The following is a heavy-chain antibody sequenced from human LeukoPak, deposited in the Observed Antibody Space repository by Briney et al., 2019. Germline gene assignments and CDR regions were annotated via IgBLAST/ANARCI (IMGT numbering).Heavy chain of an antibody. CDR3: ARDRRDRRDAFLLHYHGMDV. J-gene: IGHJ6*02. V-gene: IGHV3-11*01. CDR1: GFSFCDYY. D-gene: IGHD5-24*01. CDR2: ISTSGSTI. Sequence: GGSLRLSCAASGFSFCDYYITWIRQAPGEGLECVSYISTSGSTIYYADSVKGRFTMSRDNARKSLYLQMNSLRVEDTAVYFCARDRRDRRDAFLLHYHGMDVWGQGTTVTVSS.